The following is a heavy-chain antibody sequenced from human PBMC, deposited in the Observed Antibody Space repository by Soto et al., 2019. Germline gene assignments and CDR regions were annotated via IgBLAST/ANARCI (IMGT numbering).Heavy chain of an antibody. J-gene: IGHJ4*02. CDR1: GFTFRHFA. CDR3: AKAHYDFWSGTRDYSDS. V-gene: IGHV3-30*18. Sequence: QVVLVESGGGVVQSGRSLRLSCEASGFTFRHFAMHWVRQAPGKGLEWVAVISYDASEEYYADSVKGRFTISRDKSGDTVYLQMDSLRVEDTAVYYCAKAHYDFWSGTRDYSDSWGQGTLVTVSS. CDR2: ISYDASEE. D-gene: IGHD3-3*01.